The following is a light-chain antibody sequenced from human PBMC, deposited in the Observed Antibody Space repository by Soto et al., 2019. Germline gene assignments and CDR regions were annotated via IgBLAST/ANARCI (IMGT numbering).Light chain of an antibody. CDR1: QSVSSSY. CDR3: QQASSFPFT. Sequence: EIVLTQSPGTLSLSPGERATLSCRASQSVSSSYLAWYQQKPGQAPRLLIYGASSRATGIPDRFSGSGSGTDFTLTISGLQPEDFATYYCQQASSFPFTFGGGTEVEIK. J-gene: IGKJ4*01. V-gene: IGKV3-20*01. CDR2: GAS.